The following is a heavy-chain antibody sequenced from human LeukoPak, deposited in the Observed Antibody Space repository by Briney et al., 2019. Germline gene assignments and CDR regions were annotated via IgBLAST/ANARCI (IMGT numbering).Heavy chain of an antibody. CDR2: IYYSGST. V-gene: IGHV4-59*08. J-gene: IGHJ6*02. D-gene: IGHD5-12*01. CDR3: ARHVHSGYDWPILDV. Sequence: SETLSLACTVSGGSISSYYWSWIRQPPGKGLEWIGYIYYSGSTNYNPSLKSRVTISVDTSKNQSSLKLSSVTAADTAVYYCARHVHSGYDWPILDVWGQGTTVTVSS. CDR1: GGSISSYY.